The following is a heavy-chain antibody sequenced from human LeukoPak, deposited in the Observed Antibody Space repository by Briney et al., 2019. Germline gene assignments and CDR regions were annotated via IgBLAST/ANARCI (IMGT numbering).Heavy chain of an antibody. CDR1: GFTFSTFA. Sequence: GGSLRLSCAASGFTFSTFAMIWVRQAPGKGLEWVTFVRSDGSDKYYADSVKGRFTFSRDNSKNTLYLQMNSLRPEDTAVYYCVRDRDWAFDYWGQGSLVTVSS. D-gene: IGHD2-21*02. CDR2: VRSDGSDK. V-gene: IGHV3-30*02. J-gene: IGHJ4*02. CDR3: VRDRDWAFDY.